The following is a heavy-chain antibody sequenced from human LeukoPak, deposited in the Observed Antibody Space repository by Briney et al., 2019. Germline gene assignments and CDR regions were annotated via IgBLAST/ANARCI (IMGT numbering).Heavy chain of an antibody. CDR2: INPSGGST. J-gene: IGHJ3*02. D-gene: IGHD3-3*01. Sequence: GASVKVSCKASGYTFTSYYMHWVRQAPGQGLEWMGIINPSGGSTSYAQKFQGRVTMTRDTSTSTVYMELSSLRSEDTAVYYCARGRRITIFGVVHVAFDIWGQGTMVTVSS. CDR1: GYTFTSYY. V-gene: IGHV1-46*01. CDR3: ARGRRITIFGVVHVAFDI.